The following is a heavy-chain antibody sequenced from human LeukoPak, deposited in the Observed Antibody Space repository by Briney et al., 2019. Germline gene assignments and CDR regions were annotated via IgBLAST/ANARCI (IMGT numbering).Heavy chain of an antibody. D-gene: IGHD3-10*01. Sequence: SETLSLTCTASGGSISSGDYYWSWIRQPPGMALEWIGSISYSGNTHYSSSLKSRVTISVDTSKNQFSVNLSSVTAADTAIYYCARAGSASPGTYYAEFDYWGQGTLVTVSS. CDR3: ARAGSASPGTYYAEFDY. CDR1: GGSISSGDYY. J-gene: IGHJ4*02. CDR2: ISYSGNT. V-gene: IGHV4-39*07.